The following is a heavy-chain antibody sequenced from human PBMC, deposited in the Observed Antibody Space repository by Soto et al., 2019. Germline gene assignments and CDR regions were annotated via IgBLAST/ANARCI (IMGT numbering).Heavy chain of an antibody. V-gene: IGHV4-34*01. CDR3: ARGLSRVRKARTSGYYWYDAFDI. J-gene: IGHJ3*02. Sequence: SETLSLTCAVYGGSFSGYYWSWIRQPPGKGLEWIGEINHSGSTNYNPSLKSRVTISVDTSKNQFSLKLSSVTAADTAVYYCARGLSRVRKARTSGYYWYDAFDIWGQGTMVTVSS. CDR2: INHSGST. D-gene: IGHD3-22*01. CDR1: GGSFSGYY.